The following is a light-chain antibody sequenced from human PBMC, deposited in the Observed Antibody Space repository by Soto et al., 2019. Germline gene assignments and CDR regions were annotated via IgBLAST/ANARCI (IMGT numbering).Light chain of an antibody. Sequence: QSVLTQPRSVSGSPGQSVTISCTGTSSDVGGYNYVSWYQQHPGKAPKLMIHDVNKRPSGVPDRFSGSKSGNTASLTISGLQAEDEADYYCCSYADTYTLVFGGGTKLT. CDR1: SSDVGGYNY. V-gene: IGLV2-11*01. CDR3: CSYADTYTLV. CDR2: DVN. J-gene: IGLJ2*01.